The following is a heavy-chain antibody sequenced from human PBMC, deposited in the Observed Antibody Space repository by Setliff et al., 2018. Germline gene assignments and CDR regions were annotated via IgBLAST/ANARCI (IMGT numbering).Heavy chain of an antibody. J-gene: IGHJ4*02. CDR2: IKEDGSQR. D-gene: IGHD2-21*01. Sequence: PGGSLRLSCAASGFTFSNAWMDWARQAPGKGLEWVANIKEDGSQRNYVDAVRGRFTVSRDNARNLLYLQMNSLRVDDTAVYYCSSYLVSWGQGALVTVSS. CDR3: SSYLVS. CDR1: GFTFSNAW. V-gene: IGHV3-7*01.